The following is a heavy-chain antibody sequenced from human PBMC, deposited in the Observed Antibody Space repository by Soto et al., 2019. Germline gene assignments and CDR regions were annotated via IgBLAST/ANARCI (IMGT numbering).Heavy chain of an antibody. V-gene: IGHV1-69*13. J-gene: IGHJ5*02. CDR1: GGTFSSYA. Sequence: ASVKVSCKASGGTFSSYAISWVRQAPGQGLEWMGGIIPIFGTANYAQKFQGRVTITADESTSTAYMELSSLRSEDTAVYYCEREFIEMATITSNTNWFDPWGQGTLVTVSS. CDR3: EREFIEMATITSNTNWFDP. D-gene: IGHD5-12*01. CDR2: IIPIFGTA.